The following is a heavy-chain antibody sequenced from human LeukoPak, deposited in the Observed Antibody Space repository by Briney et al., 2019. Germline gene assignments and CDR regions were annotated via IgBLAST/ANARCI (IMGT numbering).Heavy chain of an antibody. CDR2: MNPNSGNI. CDR1: GYTFTSYD. J-gene: IGHJ4*02. CDR3: ARAGSGGYDWEGDY. D-gene: IGHD5-12*01. V-gene: IGHV1-8*01. Sequence: ASVEVSCKASGYTFTSYDINWVRQATGQGLEWMGWMNPNSGNIGYAQKFQGRITMTRNTSISTAYMELSSLRSEDTAVYYCARAGSGGYDWEGDYWGQGTLVTVSS.